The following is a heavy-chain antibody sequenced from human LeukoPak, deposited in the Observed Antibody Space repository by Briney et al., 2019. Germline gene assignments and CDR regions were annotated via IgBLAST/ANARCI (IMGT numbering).Heavy chain of an antibody. D-gene: IGHD6-13*01. CDR2: IYYSGST. CDR3: ASHSSSWTEGGDFDY. J-gene: IGHJ4*02. CDR1: GGSIISYY. V-gene: IGHV4-59*01. Sequence: SETLSLTCTVSGGSIISYYWSWIRQPPGKGLEWIGYIYYSGSTNYNPSLKSRVTISVDTSKNQFSLKLSSVTAADTAVYYGASHSSSWTEGGDFDYWGQGTLVTVSS.